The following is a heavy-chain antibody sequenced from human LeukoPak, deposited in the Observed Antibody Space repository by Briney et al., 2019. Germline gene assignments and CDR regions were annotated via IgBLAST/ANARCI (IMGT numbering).Heavy chain of an antibody. V-gene: IGHV1-46*01. D-gene: IGHD3-10*01. CDR1: GYTFTSYY. CDR2: INPSGGST. Sequence: ASVKVSCKASGYTFTSYYMHWVRQAPGQGLEWMGIINPSGGSTSYAQKFQGRVTMTRDMSTSTVYMELSSLRSEDTAVYYCARTGITMVRGVPNDAFDIWGQGTMVTVSS. CDR3: ARTGITMVRGVPNDAFDI. J-gene: IGHJ3*02.